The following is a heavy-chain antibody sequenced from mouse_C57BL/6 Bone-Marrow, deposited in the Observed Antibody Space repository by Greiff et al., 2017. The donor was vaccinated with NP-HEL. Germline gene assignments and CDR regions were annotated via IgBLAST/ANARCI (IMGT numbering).Heavy chain of an antibody. D-gene: IGHD1-1*01. CDR3: GRFCYWMDY. CDR2: IHPNSGST. Sequence: VQLQQPGAELVKPGASVKLSCKASGYTFPSYWMPWVKQRPGQGLEWIGMIHPNSGSTNYNEKFKSKATLTVDKSPSTAYMQLSSVTYEDSAVYYCGRFCYWMDYWGQGTSVTVSS. CDR1: GYTFPSYW. V-gene: IGHV1-64*01. J-gene: IGHJ4*01.